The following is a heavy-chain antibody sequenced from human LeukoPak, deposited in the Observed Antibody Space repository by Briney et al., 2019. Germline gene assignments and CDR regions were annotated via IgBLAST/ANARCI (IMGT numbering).Heavy chain of an antibody. CDR1: GYTFTGYY. CDR2: INPNSGGT. J-gene: IGHJ4*02. D-gene: IGHD3-22*01. Sequence: ASVTVSCKASGYTFTGYYMHWVRQAPGQGLEWMGWINPNSGGTNYAQKFQGRVTMTRDTSISTAYMELSRLRSDDTAVYYCARDYDSSGYYPIYYFDYWGQGTLVTVSS. CDR3: ARDYDSSGYYPIYYFDY. V-gene: IGHV1-2*02.